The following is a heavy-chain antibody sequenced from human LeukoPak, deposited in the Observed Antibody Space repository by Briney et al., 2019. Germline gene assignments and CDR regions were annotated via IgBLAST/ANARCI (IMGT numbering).Heavy chain of an antibody. V-gene: IGHV4-4*09. Sequence: SETLSLTCTVSGGSISSYYWSWIRQPPGKGLEWIGYIYTSGSTNYNPSLKSRLTISVDTSENQFSLKLNSLTAADTAVYYCARLNWNYSENWYFDLRGRGTLVTVSS. CDR3: ARLNWNYSENWYFDL. J-gene: IGHJ2*01. CDR1: GGSISSYY. D-gene: IGHD1-7*01. CDR2: IYTSGST.